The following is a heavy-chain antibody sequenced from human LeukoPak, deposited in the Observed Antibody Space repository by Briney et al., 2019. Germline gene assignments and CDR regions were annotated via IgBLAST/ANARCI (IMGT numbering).Heavy chain of an antibody. CDR1: GFTFSSYG. Sequence: PGGSLRLSCAASGFTFSSYGMHWVRQAPGKGLEWVSFIDTSGSYIYYGDSLKGRVTISRDNAKNSLYLQMNGLRAEDTAVYYCARGRSITLLRGVAMSDGFDIWGQGAMVTVSS. CDR2: IDTSGSYI. D-gene: IGHD3-10*01. CDR3: ARGRSITLLRGVAMSDGFDI. V-gene: IGHV3-21*01. J-gene: IGHJ3*02.